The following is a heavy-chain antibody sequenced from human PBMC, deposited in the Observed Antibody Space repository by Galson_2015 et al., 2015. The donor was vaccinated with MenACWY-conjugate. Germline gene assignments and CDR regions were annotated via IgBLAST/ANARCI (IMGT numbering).Heavy chain of an antibody. CDR2: ISGSGGST. CDR3: AKEDIDSVGYYDSVYFDY. D-gene: IGHD3-22*01. J-gene: IGHJ4*02. V-gene: IGHV3-23*01. Sequence: SLRLSCAASGFTFDDYGMSWVRQAPGKGLEWVSAISGSGGSTYYADSVKGRFTISRDNSKNTLYLQMNSLRAEDTAVYYCAKEDIDSVGYYDSVYFDYWGQGTLVTVSS. CDR1: GFTFDDYG.